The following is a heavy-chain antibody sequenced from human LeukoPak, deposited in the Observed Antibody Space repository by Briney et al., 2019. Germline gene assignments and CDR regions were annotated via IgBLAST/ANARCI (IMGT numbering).Heavy chain of an antibody. CDR1: GGSISSSNW. Sequence: KPSETLSLTCAVSGGSISSSNWWSWVRQPPGKGLEWIGSIHYSGSTYYNPSLKSRVTISVDMSKNQFSLKLSSVTAADTALYYCAGQIAAATLYYFDSWGQGTLVTVSS. CDR3: AGQIAAATLYYFDS. CDR2: IHYSGST. D-gene: IGHD6-13*01. J-gene: IGHJ4*02. V-gene: IGHV4-39*01.